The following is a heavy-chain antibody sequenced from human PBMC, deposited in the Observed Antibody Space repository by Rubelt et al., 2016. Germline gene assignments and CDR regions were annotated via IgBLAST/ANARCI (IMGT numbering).Heavy chain of an antibody. J-gene: IGHJ4*02. CDR3: ARDEGPHYDFWSGPAYFDY. Sequence: QVQLVQSGAEVKKPGASVKVSCKASGYTFTSYGISWVRQAPGQGLEWMGWISAYNGNTNYAQKLQGRVNRTTDTATRKGYRWRRSLRSDDTAVYYCARDEGPHYDFWSGPAYFDYWGQGTLVTVSS. D-gene: IGHD3-3*01. CDR2: ISAYNGNT. CDR1: GYTFTSYG. V-gene: IGHV1-18*01.